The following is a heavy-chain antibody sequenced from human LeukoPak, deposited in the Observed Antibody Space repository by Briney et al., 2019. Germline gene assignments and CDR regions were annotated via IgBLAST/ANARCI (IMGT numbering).Heavy chain of an antibody. D-gene: IGHD5-12*01. CDR1: GFTFSSYS. CDR2: ISSSSSYI. V-gene: IGHV3-21*01. J-gene: IGHJ4*02. Sequence: GGSLRLSCAASGFTFSSYSMNWVRQAPGKGLEWVSSISSSSSYIYYADSVEGRFTISRDNAKNSLYLQMNSLRAEDTAVYYCARVTNGGYDSGNFDYWGQGTLVTVSS. CDR3: ARVTNGGYDSGNFDY.